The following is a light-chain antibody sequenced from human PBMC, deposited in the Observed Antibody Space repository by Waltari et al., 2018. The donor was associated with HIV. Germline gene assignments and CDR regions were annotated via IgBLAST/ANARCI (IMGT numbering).Light chain of an antibody. J-gene: IGKJ5*01. Sequence: EIVLPQSPGILSLSPGARALISCGASQGVGNYLAWYQQKPGQSPRLLIYDASNRATGIPARFSGAGSGTDFTLIISSLEPEDFAVYYCQQRSRWPLTFGQGTRLEIK. CDR3: QQRSRWPLT. V-gene: IGKV3-11*01. CDR2: DAS. CDR1: QGVGNY.